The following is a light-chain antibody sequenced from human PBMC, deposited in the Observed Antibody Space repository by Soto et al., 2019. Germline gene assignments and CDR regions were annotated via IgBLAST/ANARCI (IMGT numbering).Light chain of an antibody. CDR3: QQYNNWYT. CDR2: GAS. V-gene: IGKV3-15*01. J-gene: IGKJ2*01. CDR1: QSVSSN. Sequence: EIVMTQSPATLSVSPGERATLSCRASQSVSSNLAWYQQKPGQAPRLLMYGASTRVTGIPARFSGSRSGTEFILTISSLQSEDFAVYYCQQYNNWYTFGQGTKLEIK.